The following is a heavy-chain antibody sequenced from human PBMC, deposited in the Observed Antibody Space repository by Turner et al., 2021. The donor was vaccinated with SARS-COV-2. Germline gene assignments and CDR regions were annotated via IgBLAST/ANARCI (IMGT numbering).Heavy chain of an antibody. D-gene: IGHD1-26*01. V-gene: IGHV4-31*03. J-gene: IGHJ3*01. CDR2: VYQSGNA. Sequence: QVQLQESGPGLVKPSQTLSLTCTVAGGSVNGRDYYWGWIRQLPGKGLEWLGYVYQSGNAYYNPSLQDRLTLSVDTSMNQFSLTLSSVTVADTAVYYCVRTLIVITLPPGTFDLWGQGTVVTVSS. CDR3: VRTLIVITLPPGTFDL. CDR1: GGSVNGRDYY.